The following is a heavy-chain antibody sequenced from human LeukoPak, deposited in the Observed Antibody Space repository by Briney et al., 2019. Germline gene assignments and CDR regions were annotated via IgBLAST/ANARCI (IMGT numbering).Heavy chain of an antibody. Sequence: PGGSLRLSCAASGFTFSDYYMSWIRQAPGKGLEWVSYISSSSSYTNYADPVKGRFTISRDNAKNSLYLQMNSLRAEDTAVYCCAREHDWFSYYYGMVVWGKGTTVTVSS. CDR2: ISSSSSYT. V-gene: IGHV3-11*06. J-gene: IGHJ6*04. CDR3: AREHDWFSYYYGMVV. CDR1: GFTFSDYY. D-gene: IGHD3-9*01.